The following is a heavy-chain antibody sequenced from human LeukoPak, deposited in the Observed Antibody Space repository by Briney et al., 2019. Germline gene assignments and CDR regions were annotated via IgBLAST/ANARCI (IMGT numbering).Heavy chain of an antibody. CDR2: ISAYNGNT. Sequence: GASVKVSCKASGYTFTSYGISWVRQAPGQGLERMGWISAYNGNTNYAQKLQGRATTTTDTSTSTAYMELRRQRSHDTPAYYCAGERLRCFDYWGRGPLATPPS. V-gene: IGHV1-18*01. CDR1: GYTFTSYG. CDR3: AGERLRCFDY. D-gene: IGHD2-15*01. J-gene: IGHJ4*02.